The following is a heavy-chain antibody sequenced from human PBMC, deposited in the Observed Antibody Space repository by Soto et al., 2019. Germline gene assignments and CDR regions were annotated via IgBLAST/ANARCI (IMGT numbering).Heavy chain of an antibody. CDR2: INHSGST. D-gene: IGHD3-3*01. J-gene: IGHJ5*02. Sequence: PSETLSLTCAVYGGSFSGYYWSWIRQPPGKGLEWIGEINHSGSTNYNPSLKSRVTISVDTSKNQFSLKLSSVTAADTAVYYCARVYDVWSGYYTAPNWFDPWGQGTLVTVSS. CDR3: ARVYDVWSGYYTAPNWFDP. CDR1: GGSFSGYY. V-gene: IGHV4-34*01.